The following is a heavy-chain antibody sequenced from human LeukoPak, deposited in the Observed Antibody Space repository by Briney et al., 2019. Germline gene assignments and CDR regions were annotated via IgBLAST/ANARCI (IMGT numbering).Heavy chain of an antibody. CDR3: AKDGYGDYSYYYYGMDV. CDR1: GFTFSSYA. Sequence: PGGSLRLSCAASGFTFSSYAMSWVRQAPGKGLEWVSAISGSGGSTYYADSVKGRFTISRDNSKNTLYLQMNSLRAEDTAVYYCAKDGYGDYSYYYYGMDVWGKGTKVTVSS. V-gene: IGHV3-23*01. CDR2: ISGSGGST. D-gene: IGHD4-17*01. J-gene: IGHJ6*04.